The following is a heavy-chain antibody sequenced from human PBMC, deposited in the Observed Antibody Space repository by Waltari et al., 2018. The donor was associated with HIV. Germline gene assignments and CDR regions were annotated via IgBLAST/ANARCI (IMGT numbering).Heavy chain of an antibody. D-gene: IGHD3-22*01. V-gene: IGHV1-3*01. J-gene: IGHJ4*02. Sequence: QVQLVQSGAEVKKPGASVKVSCKASGYTFTSYAMHWVRQAPGQRLEWMGWINAGNGNKKISQKFQGRVTITRDTSASTDYMELSSLRSEDTAVYYCASSGLGDYYDSSGSLFDYWGQGTLVTVSS. CDR3: ASSGLGDYYDSSGSLFDY. CDR1: GYTFTSYA. CDR2: INAGNGNK.